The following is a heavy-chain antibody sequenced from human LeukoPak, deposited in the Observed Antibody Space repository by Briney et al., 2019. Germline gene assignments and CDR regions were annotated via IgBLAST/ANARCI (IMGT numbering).Heavy chain of an antibody. Sequence: ASVKVSCKASGYTFISYGITWVRQAPGQGLEWMGWISPYTTKTNYAQSLQGRVTMTTDTSTSTAYMELRSLRSDDTAVYYCARGAIVVVPAAGGRVWFDPWGQGTLVTVSS. J-gene: IGHJ5*02. V-gene: IGHV1-18*01. D-gene: IGHD2-2*01. CDR1: GYTFISYG. CDR3: ARGAIVVVPAAGGRVWFDP. CDR2: ISPYTTKT.